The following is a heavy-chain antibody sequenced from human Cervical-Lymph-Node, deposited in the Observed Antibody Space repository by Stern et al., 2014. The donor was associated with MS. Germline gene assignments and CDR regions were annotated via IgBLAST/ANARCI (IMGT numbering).Heavy chain of an antibody. D-gene: IGHD6-13*01. J-gene: IGHJ4*02. CDR2: INTRTGNP. CDR1: GSPFTASS. CDR3: ARSQPFSY. Sequence: QDQLVQSGSELKQPGASVTVSCRVSGSPFTASSISWVRQAPGRGLEWMGWINTRTGNPTYALDFTGRFVFSLDTSVSAAVLQISSLKADDPAVYYCARSQPFSYWGQGTRVTVSP. V-gene: IGHV7-4-1*02.